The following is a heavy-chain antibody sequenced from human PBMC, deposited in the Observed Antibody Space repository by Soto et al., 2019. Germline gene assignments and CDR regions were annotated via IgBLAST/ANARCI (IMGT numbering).Heavy chain of an antibody. D-gene: IGHD3-10*02. Sequence: VQLLESGGGLVQPGGSLRLSCAASGFTFSDYYMSWIRQAPGKGLEWVSYISSSSSYTNYADSVKGRFTISRDNAKNSLYLQMNSLRAEDTAVYYCARDLFGPAGWFDPWGQGTLVTVSS. CDR1: GFTFSDYY. J-gene: IGHJ5*02. CDR2: ISSSSSYT. CDR3: ARDLFGPAGWFDP. V-gene: IGHV3-11*06.